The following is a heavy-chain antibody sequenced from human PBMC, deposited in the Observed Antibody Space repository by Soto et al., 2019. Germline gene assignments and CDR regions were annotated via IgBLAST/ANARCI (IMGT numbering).Heavy chain of an antibody. CDR1: GFTFSSYA. CDR3: AAFDFWSGYYASEY. D-gene: IGHD3-3*01. Sequence: VGSLRLSCAASGFTFSSYAMSWVRHAPGKGLEWVSAISGSGGSTYYADSVKGRFTISRDNSKNTLYLQMNSLRAEDTAVYYCAAFDFWSGYYASEYWGQGTLVSVS. CDR2: ISGSGGST. V-gene: IGHV3-23*01. J-gene: IGHJ4*02.